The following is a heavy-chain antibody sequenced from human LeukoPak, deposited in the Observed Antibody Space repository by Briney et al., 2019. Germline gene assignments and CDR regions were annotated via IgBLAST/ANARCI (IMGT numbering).Heavy chain of an antibody. V-gene: IGHV3-23*01. J-gene: IGHJ4*02. CDR2: ISGSGGST. Sequence: GGTLRLSCAASGFTFSNYGMSWVRQAPGKGLEWVSAISGSGGSTYYADSVKGRFTISRDNSKNTLYLQMNSLRAEDTAVYYCAKEAGYSSSWTDYWGQGTLVTVSS. D-gene: IGHD6-13*01. CDR3: AKEAGYSSSWTDY. CDR1: GFTFSNYG.